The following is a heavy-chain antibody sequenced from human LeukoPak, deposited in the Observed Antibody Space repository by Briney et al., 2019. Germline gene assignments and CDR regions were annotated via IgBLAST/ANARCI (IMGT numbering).Heavy chain of an antibody. CDR3: ARRLTGGSRGFLQPQH. Sequence: GESLKISCKASGFTFTNYWIAWVRQMPGKGLEWMAIIHPDDLDTRYSPSLQGQVTFSADKSINTAYLQWSSLRASDTAIYYCARRLTGGSRGFLQPQHWGQGTLVTVSS. D-gene: IGHD3-22*01. V-gene: IGHV5-51*01. CDR1: GFTFTNYW. CDR2: IHPDDLDT. J-gene: IGHJ1*01.